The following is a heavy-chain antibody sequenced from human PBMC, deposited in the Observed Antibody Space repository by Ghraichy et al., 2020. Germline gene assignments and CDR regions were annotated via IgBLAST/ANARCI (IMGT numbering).Heavy chain of an antibody. CDR2: IKSKTDSGTT. J-gene: IGHJ4*02. Sequence: GGSLRLSCAASGFTFSNAWMSWVRQAPGKGLEWVGRIKSKTDSGTTDYAAPVKGRFTISRDDSKKPLYLQMNSLKIEDTAVYYCVGPVSGEDYWGQGTLVTVSS. V-gene: IGHV3-15*01. CDR3: VGPVSGEDY. D-gene: IGHD7-27*01. CDR1: GFTFSNAW.